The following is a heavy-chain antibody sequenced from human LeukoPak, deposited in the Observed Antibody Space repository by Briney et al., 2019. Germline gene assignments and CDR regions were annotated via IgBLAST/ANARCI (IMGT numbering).Heavy chain of an antibody. V-gene: IGHV4-59*01. CDR2: IYYSGST. D-gene: IGHD3-16*01. CDR1: GGSISSYY. Sequence: PSETLSLTCTVSGGSISSYYWSWIRQPPGKGLEWIGYIYYSGSTNYNPSLKSRVTISVDTSKNQFSLKLSSVTAADTAVYYCARFPPRGGVDYWGQGTLVTVSS. CDR3: ARFPPRGGVDY. J-gene: IGHJ4*02.